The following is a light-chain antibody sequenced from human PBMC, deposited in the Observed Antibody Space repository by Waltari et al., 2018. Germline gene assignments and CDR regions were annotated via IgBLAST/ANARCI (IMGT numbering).Light chain of an antibody. CDR1: SVNIASTH. CDR2: EDY. V-gene: IGLV6-57*01. CDR3: QSYDSNNYVI. Sequence: NFMLTQPRSVSESPGKTVTISCTRSSVNIASTHVHWYQQRPGSSPTTVIYEDYHSPSGIPSRVSASFDSSSNSASLTISGLKTEDEADYYCQSYDSNNYVIFGGGTKLTVL. J-gene: IGLJ2*01.